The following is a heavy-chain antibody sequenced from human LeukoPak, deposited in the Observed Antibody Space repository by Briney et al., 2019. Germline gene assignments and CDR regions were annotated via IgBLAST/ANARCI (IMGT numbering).Heavy chain of an antibody. V-gene: IGHV3-48*01. Sequence: GGSLRLSCAASGFTFSTYSMNWVRQAPGKGLEWLSYMSSSGRTKYYADSVKGRFSISRDNAKNSLYLQINSLRGEDTAVYYCVRGPEASLPLYYYYYMDVWGKGTTVIVSS. CDR1: GFTFSTYS. J-gene: IGHJ6*03. CDR3: VRGPEASLPLYYYYYMDV. D-gene: IGHD1-14*01. CDR2: MSSSGRTK.